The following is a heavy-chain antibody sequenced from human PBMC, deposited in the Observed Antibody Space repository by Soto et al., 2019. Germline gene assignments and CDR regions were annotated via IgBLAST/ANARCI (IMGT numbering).Heavy chain of an antibody. CDR1: GFNFNNAW. V-gene: IGHV3-15*07. Sequence: GGSLRLSCTASGFNFNNAWMNWVRQAPGKGLEWVGRFKPGTDGETTDYAAPVKGRFTISGDDSKTMLFLQMNSLKTEDTGVYYCSLAYADYWGQGTLVTVSS. J-gene: IGHJ4*02. D-gene: IGHD4-17*01. CDR3: SLAYADY. CDR2: FKPGTDGETT.